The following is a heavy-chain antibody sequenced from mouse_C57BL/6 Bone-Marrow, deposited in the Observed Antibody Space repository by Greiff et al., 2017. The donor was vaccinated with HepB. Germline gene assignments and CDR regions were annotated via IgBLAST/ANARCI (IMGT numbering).Heavy chain of an antibody. CDR2: IYPGDGDT. CDR3: ARRGYPDC. J-gene: IGHJ2*01. CDR1: GYAFSSSW. V-gene: IGHV1-82*01. D-gene: IGHD3-2*02. Sequence: VQLQQSGPELVKPGASVKISCKASGYAFSSSWMNWVKQRPGKGLEWIGRIYPGDGDTNYNGKFKGKATLTADKSSSTAYMQLSSLTSEDSAVYFCARRGYPDCWGQGTTLTVSS.